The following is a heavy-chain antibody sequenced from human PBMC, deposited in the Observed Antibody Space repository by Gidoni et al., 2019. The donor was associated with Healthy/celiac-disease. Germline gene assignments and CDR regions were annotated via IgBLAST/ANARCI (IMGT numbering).Heavy chain of an antibody. V-gene: IGHV1-69*01. D-gene: IGHD2-21*02. Sequence: QVQLVQSGAEVKKPGSSVKVSCKASGGTFSSYAISWVRQAPGQGLEWMGGIIPIVGTANYAQKFQGRVTITADESTSTAYMELSSLRSEDTAVYYCARGGYCGGDCYPGYFQHWGQGTLVTVSS. J-gene: IGHJ1*01. CDR3: ARGGYCGGDCYPGYFQH. CDR2: IIPIVGTA. CDR1: GGTFSSYA.